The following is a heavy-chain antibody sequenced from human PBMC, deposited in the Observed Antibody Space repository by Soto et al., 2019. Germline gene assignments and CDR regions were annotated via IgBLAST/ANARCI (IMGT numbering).Heavy chain of an antibody. V-gene: IGHV3-30-3*01. D-gene: IGHD5-18*01. J-gene: IGHJ4*02. CDR2: ISYDGSNK. CDR3: ARDGAWIAMVNFIEVEYYFDY. CDR1: GFTFSSYA. Sequence: QVQLVESGGGVVQPGRSLRLSCAASGFTFSSYAMHWVRQAPGKGLEWVAVISYDGSNKYYADSVKGRFTISRDNSKNTLYLQINSLRAEDTSVYYCARDGAWIAMVNFIEVEYYFDYWGQGTLVTVSS.